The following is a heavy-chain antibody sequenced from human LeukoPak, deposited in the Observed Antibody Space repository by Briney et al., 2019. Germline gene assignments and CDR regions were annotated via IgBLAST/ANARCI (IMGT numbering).Heavy chain of an antibody. CDR3: ARAGRSNLHFDY. CDR1: GGSISGYY. D-gene: IGHD4-11*01. V-gene: IGHV4-59*12. CDR2: IYYSGST. J-gene: IGHJ4*02. Sequence: SETLSLTCTVSGGSISGYYWSWIRQPPGKGLEWIGYIYYSGSTYYNPSLKSRVTISVDRSKNQFSLKLSSVTAADTAVYYCARAGRSNLHFDYWGQGTLVTVSS.